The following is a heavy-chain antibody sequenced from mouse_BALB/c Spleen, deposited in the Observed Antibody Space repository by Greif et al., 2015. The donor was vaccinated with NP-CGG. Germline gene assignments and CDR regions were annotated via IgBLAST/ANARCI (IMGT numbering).Heavy chain of an antibody. V-gene: IGHV5-6-5*01. CDR2: ISSGGST. J-gene: IGHJ3*01. CDR3: ASSYRYQFAY. CDR1: GFTFSSYA. Sequence: EVNVVESGGGLVKPGGSLKLSCAASGFTFSSYAMSWVRQSPEKRLEWVASISSGGSTYYPDSVKGRFTISRDNARNILYLQMSSLMSEDTAMYYCASSYRYQFAYGVQGTLVTVSA. D-gene: IGHD2-14*01.